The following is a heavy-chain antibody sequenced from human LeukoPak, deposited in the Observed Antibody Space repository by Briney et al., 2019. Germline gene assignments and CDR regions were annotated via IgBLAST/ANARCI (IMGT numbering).Heavy chain of an antibody. V-gene: IGHV1-18*01. CDR1: GYTFTSYG. D-gene: IGHD3-22*01. CDR3: GRVIGGDGYDSWHYFDY. J-gene: IGHJ4*02. CDR2: ICAYNGNT. Sequence: PTASVKVSCKASGYTFTSYGISWVRQAPGQGLEWMGWICAYNGNTNYAQKLQGRVTMTTETSTSTAYMGRRSLCSDNTAAYFWGRVIGGDGYDSWHYFDYGGQGTLVTVSS.